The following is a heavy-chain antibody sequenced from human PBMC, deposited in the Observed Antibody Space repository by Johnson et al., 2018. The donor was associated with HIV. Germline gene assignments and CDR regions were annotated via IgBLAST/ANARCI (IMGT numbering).Heavy chain of an antibody. J-gene: IGHJ3*02. V-gene: IGHV3-30-3*01. Sequence: QVQLVESGGGVVQPGMSLRLSCAASGFTFSSYAMHWVRQAPGKGLEWVALISYDGTNKYYADSVKGRFTISRDNSGNTLYLQMNSLRAEDTAVYYCARDGMAATKANIWGQGTMVTVSS. CDR1: GFTFSSYA. D-gene: IGHD1-14*01. CDR2: ISYDGTNK. CDR3: ARDGMAATKANI.